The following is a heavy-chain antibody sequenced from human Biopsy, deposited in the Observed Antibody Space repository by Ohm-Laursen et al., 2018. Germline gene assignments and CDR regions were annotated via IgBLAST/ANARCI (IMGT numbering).Heavy chain of an antibody. Sequence: SLRLSCTASGITVNDHYMSWVRQAPGKGLEWVSSLHDRGVTYYADSMKGRFTISGDNSKNTLYLQMNGLRAEDTAAYFCQGGHLPPGQFYGVDAWGQGTTVTVSS. J-gene: IGHJ6*02. CDR3: QGGHLPPGQFYGVDA. V-gene: IGHV3-53*01. D-gene: IGHD3-16*01. CDR1: GITVNDHY. CDR2: LHDRGVT.